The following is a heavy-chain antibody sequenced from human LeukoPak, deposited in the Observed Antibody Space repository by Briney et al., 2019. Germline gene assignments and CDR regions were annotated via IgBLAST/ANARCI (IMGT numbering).Heavy chain of an antibody. Sequence: GGSLRLSCAASGFTFSDYSMNWVRQAPGKGLEWISYIGIDSGNTNYADSVKGRFTISGDKAKDSLYLQMNSLRVEDTAVYYCARDYKYAFDNWGQGTLVTVSS. CDR1: GFTFSDYS. CDR3: ARDYKYAFDN. CDR2: IGIDSGNT. D-gene: IGHD5-24*01. J-gene: IGHJ4*02. V-gene: IGHV3-48*01.